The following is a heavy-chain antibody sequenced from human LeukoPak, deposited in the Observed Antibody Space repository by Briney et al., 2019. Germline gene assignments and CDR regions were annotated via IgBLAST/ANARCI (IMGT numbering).Heavy chain of an antibody. CDR2: IYSGGST. V-gene: IGHV3-66*01. J-gene: IGHJ4*02. CDR3: ARYLDGGLLDY. D-gene: IGHD3/OR15-3a*01. Sequence: GGSLRLSCAASGFTVSSNYMSWVRQAPGQGLEWVSVIYSGGSTYYADSVKGRFTISRDNSKNTLYLQMNSLRAEDTAVYYCARYLDGGLLDYWGQGTLVTVSS. CDR1: GFTVSSNY.